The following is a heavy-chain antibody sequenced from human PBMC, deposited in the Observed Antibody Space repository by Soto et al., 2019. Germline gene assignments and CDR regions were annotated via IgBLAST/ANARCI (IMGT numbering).Heavy chain of an antibody. D-gene: IGHD4-17*01. J-gene: IGHJ4*02. V-gene: IGHV4-39*07. CDR3: ARVSNEYGGNGAFDY. CDR1: GGSISSSSYY. Sequence: PSETLSLTCTVSGGSISSSSYYWGWIRQPPGKGLEWIGYSYHSGSSYYNPSLKSRLTISLDMSRNQFSLQLTSVTAADTALYYCARVSNEYGGNGAFDYWGLGTLVTVSS. CDR2: SYHSGSS.